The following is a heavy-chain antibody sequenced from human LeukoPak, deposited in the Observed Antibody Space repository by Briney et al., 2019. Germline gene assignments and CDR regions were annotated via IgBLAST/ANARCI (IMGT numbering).Heavy chain of an antibody. Sequence: GESLKISCKGSGYSFTSYWIGWVRQMPGKGLEWMGIIYPGDSDTRYSPSFQGQVTISADKSISTAYLHWSSLKASGTAIYYCARPRELGIRDAFDIWGQGTMVTVSS. CDR3: ARPRELGIRDAFDI. D-gene: IGHD7-27*01. CDR1: GYSFTSYW. V-gene: IGHV5-51*01. CDR2: IYPGDSDT. J-gene: IGHJ3*02.